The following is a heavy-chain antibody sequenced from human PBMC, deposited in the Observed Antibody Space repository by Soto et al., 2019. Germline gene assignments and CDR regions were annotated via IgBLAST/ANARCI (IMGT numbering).Heavy chain of an antibody. CDR2: INAGNGNT. CDR1: GYSYINYD. J-gene: IGHJ4*02. CDR3: ARAVAVPADFDY. D-gene: IGHD6-19*01. Sequence: ASVKVSCKASGYSYINYDISWVRQAPGQRLEWMGWINAGNGNTKYSQKFQGRVTITRDTSASTAYMELSSLRSEDTAVYYCARAVAVPADFDYWGQGTLVTVSS. V-gene: IGHV1-3*01.